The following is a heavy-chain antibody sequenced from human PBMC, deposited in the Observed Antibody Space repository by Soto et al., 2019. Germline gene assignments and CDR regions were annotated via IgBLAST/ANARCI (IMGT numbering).Heavy chain of an antibody. D-gene: IGHD3-10*01. CDR2: ISGSGGST. CDR3: AKDVPLKSPGTNGDY. V-gene: IGHV3-23*01. Sequence: PGGSLRLSCAASGFIVSTNYMSWVRQAPGKGLEWVSAISGSGGSTYYADSVKGRFTISRDNSKNTLYLQMNSLRAEDTAVYYCAKDVPLKSPGTNGDYWGQGTLVTVSS. J-gene: IGHJ4*02. CDR1: GFIVSTNY.